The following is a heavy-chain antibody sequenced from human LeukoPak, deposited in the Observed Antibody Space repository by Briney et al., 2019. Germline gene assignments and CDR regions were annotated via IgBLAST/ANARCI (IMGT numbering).Heavy chain of an antibody. V-gene: IGHV1-69*05. CDR2: IIPIFGTA. J-gene: IGHJ4*02. Sequence: SVKVSCKASGGTFSSYAISWVRQAPGQGLEWMGRIIPIFGTANYAQRFQGRVTITTDESTSTVYMELSSLRSEDTAVYYCARVSSGSPDFDYWAREPWSPSPQ. D-gene: IGHD1-26*01. CDR3: ARVSSGSPDFDY. CDR1: GGTFSSYA.